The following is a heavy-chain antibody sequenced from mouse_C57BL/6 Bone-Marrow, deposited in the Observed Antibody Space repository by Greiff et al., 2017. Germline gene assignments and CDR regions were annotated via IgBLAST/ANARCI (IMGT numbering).Heavy chain of an antibody. D-gene: IGHD1-1*02. CDR3: ASYGCAY. CDR2: IYPRSGNT. Sequence: LEESGAELARPGASVKLSCKASGYTFTSYGISWVKQRTGQGLEWIGEIYPRSGNTYYNEKFKGKATLTADKSSSTAYMELRSLTSEDSAVYFCASYGCAYWGQGTLVTVSA. J-gene: IGHJ3*01. V-gene: IGHV1-81*01. CDR1: GYTFTSYG.